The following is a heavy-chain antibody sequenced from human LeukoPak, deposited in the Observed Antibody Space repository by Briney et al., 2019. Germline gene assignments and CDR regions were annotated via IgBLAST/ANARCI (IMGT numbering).Heavy chain of an antibody. CDR1: GATFISYA. D-gene: IGHD2-15*01. J-gene: IGHJ4*02. CDR3: SGGRPRGYCSGGSCYHNFDY. CDR2: IIPIFGTA. Sequence: SVKVSCKASGATFISYAMSWVRQAPGQGLEWMGGIIPIFGTAKYAQKFQGRIPILADQSPSTAYMENDRLRTEDTGGEFCSGGRPRGYCSGGSCYHNFDYWGQGTLVTVSS. V-gene: IGHV1-69*13.